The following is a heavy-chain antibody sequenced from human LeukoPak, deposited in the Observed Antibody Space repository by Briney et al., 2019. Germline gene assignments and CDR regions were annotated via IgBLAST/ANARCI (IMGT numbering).Heavy chain of an antibody. CDR2: ISGSGGST. Sequence: GGSLRLSCAASGFTFSSYAMSWVRQAPGKGLEWISGISGSGGSTYYADSVKGRFTISRDNSKNTLYLQMNSLRVEDTAVYYCADDDYYDSSGQLDAFDIWGQGTMVTVSS. CDR1: GFTFSSYA. D-gene: IGHD3-22*01. V-gene: IGHV3-23*01. J-gene: IGHJ3*02. CDR3: ADDDYYDSSGQLDAFDI.